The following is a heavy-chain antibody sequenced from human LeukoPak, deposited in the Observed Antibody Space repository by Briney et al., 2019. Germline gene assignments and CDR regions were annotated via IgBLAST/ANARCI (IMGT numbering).Heavy chain of an antibody. CDR1: GLIVSNNY. J-gene: IGHJ4*02. D-gene: IGHD5-18*01. Sequence: PGGSLRLFCAASGLIVSNNYMNWVRQAPGKGLEWVSALYIGGNTYYADSVRGRFTISRDNSKNTLYLQMNSLRAEDTAIYYCTTTAGYNYGQYWGQGTLVTVSS. CDR3: TTTAGYNYGQY. CDR2: LYIGGNT. V-gene: IGHV3-53*01.